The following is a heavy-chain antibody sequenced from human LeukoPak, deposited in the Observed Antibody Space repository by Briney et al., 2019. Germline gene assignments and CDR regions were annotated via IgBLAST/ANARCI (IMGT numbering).Heavy chain of an antibody. Sequence: GGSLRLSCAASGFTFSSYAMSWVRQAPGKGLEWVSAISGSGGSTYYADSVKGRFTISRDNSKNTLYLQMNSLRAEDTAVYYCAKAPPKPYYDFWSGYSYYFDYWGQGTLVTVSS. CDR2: ISGSGGST. V-gene: IGHV3-23*01. CDR3: AKAPPKPYYDFWSGYSYYFDY. D-gene: IGHD3-3*01. J-gene: IGHJ4*02. CDR1: GFTFSSYA.